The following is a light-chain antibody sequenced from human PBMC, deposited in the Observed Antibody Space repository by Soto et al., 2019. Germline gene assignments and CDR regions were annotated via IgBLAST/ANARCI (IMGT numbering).Light chain of an antibody. CDR1: QSISDT. J-gene: IGKJ1*01. V-gene: IGKV3-15*01. Sequence: EIVSRQSPATLSVSPGLRATLSCRASQSISDTLAWYQQKPGQAPRLLIHGASTRATGFPDRFSGSGSGTDFTLTITRLEPEDFAMYYCQRYDSLRTFGQGTKVDIK. CDR3: QRYDSLRT. CDR2: GAS.